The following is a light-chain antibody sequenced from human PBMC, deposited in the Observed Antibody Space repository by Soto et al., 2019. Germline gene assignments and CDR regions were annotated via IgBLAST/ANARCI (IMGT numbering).Light chain of an antibody. Sequence: DVVLTQSPLSLPVTLGQPASISCRSSQSLVYSTGITYLNWFHQRPGQSPRRLFYRVSNRDSGVPDRFSGTESGTYFTLTISRVEAEDVGVYYCMQGTHWPMTFGQGTKVEIK. CDR3: MQGTHWPMT. CDR1: QSLVYSTGITY. CDR2: RVS. V-gene: IGKV2-30*01. J-gene: IGKJ1*01.